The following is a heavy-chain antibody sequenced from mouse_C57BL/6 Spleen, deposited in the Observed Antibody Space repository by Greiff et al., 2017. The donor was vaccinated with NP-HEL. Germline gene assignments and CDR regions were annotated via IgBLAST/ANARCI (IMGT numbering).Heavy chain of an antibody. CDR3: ARGRYYGSSYYFDY. Sequence: DVMLVESGGGLVKPGGSLKLSCAASGFTFSSYAMSWVRQTPEKRLEWVATISDGGSYSYYPDNVKGRFTISRDNAKNNLYLQMSHLKSEDTAMYYCARGRYYGSSYYFDYWGQGTTLTVSS. CDR2: ISDGGSYS. J-gene: IGHJ2*01. CDR1: GFTFSSYA. D-gene: IGHD1-1*01. V-gene: IGHV5-4*03.